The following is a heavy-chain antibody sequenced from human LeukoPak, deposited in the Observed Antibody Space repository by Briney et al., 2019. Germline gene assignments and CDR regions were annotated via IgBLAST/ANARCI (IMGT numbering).Heavy chain of an antibody. J-gene: IGHJ5*02. CDR2: INHSGST. CDR1: GGSFSGYY. Sequence: SETLSLTCAVYGGSFSGYYWSWIRQRPGKGLEWMGEINHSGSTNYNPSLKSRVTISVDTTKNQFSLKLSSVTAADTAVYYCARDSKRGPNWFDPWGQGTLVTVSS. V-gene: IGHV4-34*01. D-gene: IGHD3-10*01. CDR3: ARDSKRGPNWFDP.